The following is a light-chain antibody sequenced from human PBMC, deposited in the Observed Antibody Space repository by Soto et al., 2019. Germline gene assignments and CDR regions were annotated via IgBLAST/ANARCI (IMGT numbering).Light chain of an antibody. V-gene: IGKV3-20*01. J-gene: IGKJ4*01. CDR1: QSVSSSY. CDR2: GVS. Sequence: EIVLTQSPGTLSLSPGERATLSCRASQSVSSSYLAWYQQKPGQAPRLLIFGVSNRATGISDRFSGSGSGTDFILTISRLEPEDFAMYYCQQYGGSLLTFGGGTKVDIK. CDR3: QQYGGSLLT.